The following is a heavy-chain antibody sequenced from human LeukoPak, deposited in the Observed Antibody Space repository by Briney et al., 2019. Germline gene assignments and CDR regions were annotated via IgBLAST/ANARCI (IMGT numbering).Heavy chain of an antibody. J-gene: IGHJ6*03. Sequence: GGSLRLSCAASGFIFSSYEMNWVRQAPGKGLEWVSYISSSGRTIYYADSVKGRFTISRDNSKNTLYLQMNSLRAEDTAVYYCAKRRGLELLYYYYMDVWGKGTTVTVSS. CDR1: GFIFSSYE. V-gene: IGHV3-48*03. CDR3: AKRRGLELLYYYYMDV. CDR2: ISSSGRTI. D-gene: IGHD1-7*01.